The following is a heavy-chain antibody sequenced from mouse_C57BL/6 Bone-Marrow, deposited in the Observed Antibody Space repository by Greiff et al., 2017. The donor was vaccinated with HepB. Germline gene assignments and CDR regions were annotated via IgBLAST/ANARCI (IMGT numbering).Heavy chain of an antibody. Sequence: QVQLKQPGAELVKPGASVKLSCKASGYTFTSYWMHWVKQRPGQGLEWIGMIHPNSGSTNYNEKFKSKATLTVDKSSSTAYMQLSSLTSEDSAVYYCARRGETGTGYWGQGTTLTVSS. CDR3: ARRGETGTGY. CDR2: IHPNSGST. V-gene: IGHV1-64*01. D-gene: IGHD4-1*01. CDR1: GYTFTSYW. J-gene: IGHJ2*01.